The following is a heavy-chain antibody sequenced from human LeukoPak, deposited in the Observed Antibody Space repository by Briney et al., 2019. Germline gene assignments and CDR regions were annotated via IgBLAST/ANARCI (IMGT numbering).Heavy chain of an antibody. CDR2: INGNSGGT. Sequence: ASVKVSCKASGYTLTGFYMHWVRQAPGQGPEWMGWINGNSGGTKYAQKFEGRVTMTSDTSTSTVQMDLGTLRSDDTAVYYCARENIEQWPAFDYWGQGTPVTVSS. D-gene: IGHD1/OR15-1a*01. J-gene: IGHJ4*02. CDR1: GYTLTGFY. CDR3: ARENIEQWPAFDY. V-gene: IGHV1-2*02.